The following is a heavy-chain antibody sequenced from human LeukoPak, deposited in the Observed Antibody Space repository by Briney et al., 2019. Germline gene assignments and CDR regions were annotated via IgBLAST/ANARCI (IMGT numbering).Heavy chain of an antibody. CDR3: ARLYY. J-gene: IGHJ4*02. Sequence: GGSLRLSCAASGFTLSNYEMNWVRQAPGKGLEWVSYISSGGGTIYYADSVKGQFTTSRYNARNSLYLQMNSLRAEDTAVYYCARLYYWGQGALVTVSS. CDR1: GFTLSNYE. V-gene: IGHV3-48*03. CDR2: ISSGGGTI.